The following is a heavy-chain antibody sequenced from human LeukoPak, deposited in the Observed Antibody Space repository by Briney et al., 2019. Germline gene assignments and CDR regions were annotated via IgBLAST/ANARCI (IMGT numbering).Heavy chain of an antibody. CDR2: ISSSSDTI. CDR1: GFTFSTCN. CDR3: ARDRGRTGTVCDY. V-gene: IGHV3-48*01. Sequence: GGSLRLSCAASGFTFSTCNMNWVRQAPGKGLEWVSYISSSSDTIYYADSVRGRFTISRDNAKNSLDLQMNGLRVEDTAVYYCARDRGRTGTVCDYWGQGTLVTVSS. J-gene: IGHJ4*02. D-gene: IGHD1-1*01.